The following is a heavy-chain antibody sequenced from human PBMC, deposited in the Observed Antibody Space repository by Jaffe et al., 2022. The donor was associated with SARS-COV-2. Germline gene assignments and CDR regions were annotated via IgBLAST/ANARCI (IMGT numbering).Heavy chain of an antibody. CDR3: VRDQRLHCSGTSCYQFDY. D-gene: IGHD2-15*01. CDR1: GFTFSLYG. V-gene: IGHV3-33*01. CDR2: IWYDGSNE. J-gene: IGHJ4*02. Sequence: QVQLVESGGGVVQPGGSLRLSCAASGFTFSLYGMHWVRQAPGKGLEWVALIWYDGSNENYADSVKGRFTISRDNSKNTLYLQMNSLRAEDTAVYYCVRDQRLHCSGTSCYQFDYWGQGTLVTVSS.